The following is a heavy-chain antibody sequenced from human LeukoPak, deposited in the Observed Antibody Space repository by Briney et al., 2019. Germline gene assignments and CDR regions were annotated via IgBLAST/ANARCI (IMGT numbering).Heavy chain of an antibody. J-gene: IGHJ6*02. CDR3: AKDGHSSSWYGDYYYYGMDV. CDR1: GFTFSSYG. Sequence: GGSLRLSCAASGFTFSSYGMHWVRQAPGKGLEWVAVISYDGSNKYHADSVKGRFTISRDNSKNTLYLQMNSLRAEDTAVYYCAKDGHSSSWYGDYYYYGMDVWGQGTTVTVSS. V-gene: IGHV3-30*18. CDR2: ISYDGSNK. D-gene: IGHD6-13*01.